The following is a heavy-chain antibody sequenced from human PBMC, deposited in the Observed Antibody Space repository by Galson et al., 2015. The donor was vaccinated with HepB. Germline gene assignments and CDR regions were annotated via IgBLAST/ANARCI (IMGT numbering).Heavy chain of an antibody. J-gene: IGHJ4*02. CDR3: LRPDFDY. V-gene: IGHV3-48*01. CDR2: ISDSGTI. Sequence: SLRLSCAASGFSFRSYSMHWVRQAPGKGPEWISFISDSGTIYYAGSVKGRFTISRDNGRNSLYLQMNSLSVEDTALYYCLRPDFDYRGPGTLVTDSS. CDR1: GFSFRSYS.